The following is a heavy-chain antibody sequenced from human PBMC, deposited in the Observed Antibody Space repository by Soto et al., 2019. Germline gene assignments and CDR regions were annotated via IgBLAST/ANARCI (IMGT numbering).Heavy chain of an antibody. Sequence: QVQLQESGPGLVKPSETLSLTCTVSGGSISSYYWSWIRQPPGKGLEWIGYIYYSGSTNYNPSLTSRVPISVDTSKNQFSLKLSSVTAADTAVYYCARRYGGNFDYWGQGTLVTVSS. V-gene: IGHV4-59*01. CDR2: IYYSGST. J-gene: IGHJ4*02. CDR1: GGSISSYY. D-gene: IGHD3-16*01. CDR3: ARRYGGNFDY.